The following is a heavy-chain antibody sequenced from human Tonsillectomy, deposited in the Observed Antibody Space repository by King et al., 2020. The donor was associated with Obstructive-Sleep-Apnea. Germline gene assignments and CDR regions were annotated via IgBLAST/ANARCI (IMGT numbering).Heavy chain of an antibody. Sequence: VQLVESGGGLVQPGGSLRLSCAASGFSFSDHYMDWVRQAPGKGLEWVARTRNKASSYTTEYAAPVKGRFTISRDDSKNSLYLQMNSLKTEDTAVYYCARAGVGTRYFDYWGQGTLVTVSS. J-gene: IGHJ4*02. CDR3: ARAGVGTRYFDY. CDR1: GFSFSDHY. V-gene: IGHV3-72*01. D-gene: IGHD1-26*01. CDR2: TRNKASSYTT.